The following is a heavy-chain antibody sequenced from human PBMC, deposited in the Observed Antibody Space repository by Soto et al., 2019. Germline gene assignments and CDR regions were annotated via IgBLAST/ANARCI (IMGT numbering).Heavy chain of an antibody. V-gene: IGHV3-23*01. Sequence: EVQLLESGGVLVQPGGSLRLSCAASGFTFSTYAMTWVRQAPGKGLEWVSFITGSGGSTYYADSVKGRFTVSRDNSKNTLYLQMNSLRAEDTAVYYCAKDLASSPPGDYWGQGTLVTVSS. CDR2: ITGSGGST. CDR1: GFTFSTYA. D-gene: IGHD6-13*01. CDR3: AKDLASSPPGDY. J-gene: IGHJ4*02.